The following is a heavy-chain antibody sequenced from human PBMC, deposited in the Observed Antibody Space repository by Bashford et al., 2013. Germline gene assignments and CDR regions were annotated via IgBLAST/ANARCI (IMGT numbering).Heavy chain of an antibody. CDR1: GGSISTYF. CDR3: ARASADIDN. CDR2: ISHSGTT. V-gene: IGHV4-59*01. Sequence: SETLSLTCSVSGGSISTYFWSWIRQPHGKGLEWIGYISHSGTTNYNPSLKSRITISLDTSKIQFSLKLSSVTAADTAVYYCARASADIDNWGQGALVTVSS. J-gene: IGHJ4*02.